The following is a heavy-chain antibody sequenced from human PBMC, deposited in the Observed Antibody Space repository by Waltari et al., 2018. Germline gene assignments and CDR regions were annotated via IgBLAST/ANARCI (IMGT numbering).Heavy chain of an antibody. D-gene: IGHD3-22*01. V-gene: IGHV3-23*01. Sequence: EVQLLESGGGLVQPGGSLRLSCAASGFTFSSYAMSWVRQAPGKGLEWVSAISGSGGSTYYADSVKGRFTISRDKSKNTLYLQMNSLRAEDTAVYYCAKSGGGGYYDSSGYFGYWGQGTLVTVSS. J-gene: IGHJ4*02. CDR3: AKSGGGGYYDSSGYFGY. CDR2: ISGSGGST. CDR1: GFTFSSYA.